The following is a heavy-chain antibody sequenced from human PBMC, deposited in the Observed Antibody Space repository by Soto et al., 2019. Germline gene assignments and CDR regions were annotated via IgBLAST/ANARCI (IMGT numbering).Heavy chain of an antibody. Sequence: SETLSLTCTVSGGSISSSSYYWGWIRQPPGQGLEWVGSIYYSGSTYYNPSLKSRVTISVDTSKNQFSLKLSSVTAADAAVYYWARDPPLYGDYAFDIWGQGTMVTVSS. V-gene: IGHV4-39*07. CDR1: GGSISSSSYY. J-gene: IGHJ3*02. D-gene: IGHD4-17*01. CDR3: ARDPPLYGDYAFDI. CDR2: IYYSGST.